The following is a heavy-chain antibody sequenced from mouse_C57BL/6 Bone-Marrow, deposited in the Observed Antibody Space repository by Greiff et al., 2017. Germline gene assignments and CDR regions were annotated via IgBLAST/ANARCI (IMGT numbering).Heavy chain of an antibody. Sequence: EVKLLESGGDLVKPGGSLKLSCAASGFTFSSYGMSWVRQTPDKRLEWVATISSGGSYTYYPDSVKGRFTISRDNAKTTQYLQMSSLKSEDTAMYYCARIFQFAYWGQGTLVTVSA. CDR1: GFTFSSYG. J-gene: IGHJ3*01. V-gene: IGHV5-6*01. CDR3: ARIFQFAY. CDR2: ISSGGSYT.